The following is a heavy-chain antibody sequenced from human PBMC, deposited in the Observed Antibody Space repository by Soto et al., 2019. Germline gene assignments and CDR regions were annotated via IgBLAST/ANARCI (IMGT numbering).Heavy chain of an antibody. V-gene: IGHV4-59*01. Sequence: SETMSLTCTVSGGSISSYYWSWIRQTPGKGLEWIGYIYYSGSTNYNPSLKSRVTISVDTSKNQFTLKLSSVTAADTAVYYCARERYDSSGYYFDYWGQGTLVTVS. J-gene: IGHJ4*02. D-gene: IGHD3-22*01. CDR2: IYYSGST. CDR1: GGSISSYY. CDR3: ARERYDSSGYYFDY.